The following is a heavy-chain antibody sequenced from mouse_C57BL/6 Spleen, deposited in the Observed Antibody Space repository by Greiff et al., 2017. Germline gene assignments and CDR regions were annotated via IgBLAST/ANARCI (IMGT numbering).Heavy chain of an antibody. Sequence: QVHVKQSGPGLVQPSQSLSITCTVSGFSLTSYGVHWVRQSPGKGLEWLGVIWRGGSTDYNAAFMSRLSITKDNSKSQVFFKMNSLQADDTAIYYCAKTSDYYGSSYLAMDYWGQGTSVTVSS. CDR1: GFSLTSYG. CDR2: IWRGGST. D-gene: IGHD1-1*01. V-gene: IGHV2-5*01. J-gene: IGHJ4*01. CDR3: AKTSDYYGSSYLAMDY.